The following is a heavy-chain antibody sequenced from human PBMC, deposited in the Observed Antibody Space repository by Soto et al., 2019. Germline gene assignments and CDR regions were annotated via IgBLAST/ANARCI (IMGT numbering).Heavy chain of an antibody. Sequence: EVQVLESGGGSVQPGGSLRLSCAASGFTFSNFAMSWVRNAPGKGLEWVSEISGSTGTTYYADSVKGRFIISRDNSKNTLHLQMNSLRAEDTAVYYCAKDTSSSPYYMDVWGKGTTVTVSS. CDR1: GFTFSNFA. D-gene: IGHD2-2*01. V-gene: IGHV3-23*01. CDR2: ISGSTGTT. J-gene: IGHJ6*03. CDR3: AKDTSSSPYYMDV.